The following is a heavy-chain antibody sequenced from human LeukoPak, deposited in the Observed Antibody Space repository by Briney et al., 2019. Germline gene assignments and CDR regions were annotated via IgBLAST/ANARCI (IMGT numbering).Heavy chain of an antibody. CDR3: ARDVEVVGSGHYTFDY. CDR1: GFTFSDHY. CDR2: MSSSGGAI. D-gene: IGHD3-3*01. V-gene: IGHV3-11*04. Sequence: GGSLRLSCAASGFTFSDHYMSWIRQAPGKGLEWVSYMSSSGGAIYYADSVKGRFTISRDNAKNSLYLQMNSLRAEDTAVYYCARDVEVVGSGHYTFDYWGQGTLVTVSS. J-gene: IGHJ4*02.